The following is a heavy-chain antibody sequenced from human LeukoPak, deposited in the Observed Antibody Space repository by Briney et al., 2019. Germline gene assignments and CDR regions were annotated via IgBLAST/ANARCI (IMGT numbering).Heavy chain of an antibody. CDR1: GYTFTGYY. Sequence: ASVKVSCKASGYTFTGYYMHWVRQAPGQGLEWMGWINPNSGGTNYAQKFQGRATMTRDTSISTAYMELSRLRSDDTAVYYCARAFPSIAARPGAVDYWGQGTLVTVSS. J-gene: IGHJ4*02. V-gene: IGHV1-2*02. CDR2: INPNSGGT. CDR3: ARAFPSIAARPGAVDY. D-gene: IGHD6-6*01.